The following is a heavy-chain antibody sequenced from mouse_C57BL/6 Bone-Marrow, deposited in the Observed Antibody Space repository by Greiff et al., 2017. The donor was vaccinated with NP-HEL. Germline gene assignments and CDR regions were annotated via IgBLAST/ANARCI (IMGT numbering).Heavy chain of an antibody. CDR1: GYTFTSYW. CDR3: ARASNYYGKAWFAY. V-gene: IGHV1-61*01. D-gene: IGHD1-1*01. J-gene: IGHJ3*01. Sequence: QVQLQQPGAELVRPGSSVKLSCKASGYTFTSYWMDWVKQRPGQGLEWIGNIYPSDSETHYNQKFKDKATLTVDKSSSTAYMQLSSLTSEDSAVYYCARASNYYGKAWFAYWGQGTLVTVSA. CDR2: IYPSDSET.